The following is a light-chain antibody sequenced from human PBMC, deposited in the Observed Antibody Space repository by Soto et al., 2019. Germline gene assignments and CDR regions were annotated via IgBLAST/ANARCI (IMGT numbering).Light chain of an antibody. CDR1: QSVSIN. V-gene: IGKV3-15*01. CDR3: QQFNTWPLT. Sequence: EIVMTQSPATLSVSPGERASLSCRASQSVSINLAWYQQKPGQAPRLLIYRASTRATGIPARFSGSGSGTEFTLTISSLQSEAFAVYYCQQFNTWPLTFGGGTKVEIK. J-gene: IGKJ4*01. CDR2: RAS.